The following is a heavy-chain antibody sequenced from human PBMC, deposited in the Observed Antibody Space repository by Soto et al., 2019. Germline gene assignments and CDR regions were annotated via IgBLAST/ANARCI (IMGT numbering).Heavy chain of an antibody. CDR1: GYTFTMYG. J-gene: IGHJ4*02. D-gene: IGHD7-27*01. Sequence: QVQLVQSGAEVKKPGASVKVSCKTSGYTFTMYGISWVRQAPGQGLQWLGWITADNGDTKYAQKLQDRVTVTMDTSTTTDYMELRSLTSDDTAVDYCARRTLGSAIGIGDSWGQGTLVTVSS. V-gene: IGHV1-18*01. CDR3: ARRTLGSAIGIGDS. CDR2: ITADNGDT.